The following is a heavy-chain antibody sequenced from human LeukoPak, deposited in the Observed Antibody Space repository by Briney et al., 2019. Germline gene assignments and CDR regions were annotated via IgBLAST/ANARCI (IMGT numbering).Heavy chain of an antibody. Sequence: PGGSLRLSCAASGLTVSSNYMIWVRQAPGKGLEWVSVIYSGGSTYYADSVKGRFTISRDNSKNTLYLQMNSLRAEDTAVYYCARAGPYYYYGMDVWGQGTTVTVSS. J-gene: IGHJ6*02. CDR3: ARAGPYYYYGMDV. D-gene: IGHD2-8*02. CDR1: GLTVSSNY. CDR2: IYSGGST. V-gene: IGHV3-66*01.